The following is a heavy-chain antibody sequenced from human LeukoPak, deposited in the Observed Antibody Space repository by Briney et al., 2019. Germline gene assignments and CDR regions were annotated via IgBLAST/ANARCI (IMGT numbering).Heavy chain of an antibody. D-gene: IGHD1-26*01. J-gene: IGHJ4*02. CDR3: VRDPRGDGSSTFGY. CDR2: INGDRSRR. Sequence: PGGSLRLSCAASGFIFTSHWMFWVRQVPGKGLVWVSRINGDRSRREYADSVKGRFTISRDNAKNTLHLQMNSLSAEDTGLYYCVRDPRGDGSSTFGYWGQGTLVTVSS. CDR1: GFIFTSHW. V-gene: IGHV3-74*01.